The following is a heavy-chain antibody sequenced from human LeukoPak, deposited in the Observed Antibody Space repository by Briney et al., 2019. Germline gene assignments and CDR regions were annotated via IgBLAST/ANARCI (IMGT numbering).Heavy chain of an antibody. CDR3: AKSVGASLDY. D-gene: IGHD1-26*01. CDR2: ISYDGSNK. Sequence: PGGSLRLSCAASGFTFSSYGMHWVRQAPGKGLEWVAVISYDGSNKYYADSVKGRFTISRDNSKNTLYLQMNSLRAEDTAVYYCAKSVGASLDYWGQGTLVTVSS. V-gene: IGHV3-30*18. CDR1: GFTFSSYG. J-gene: IGHJ4*02.